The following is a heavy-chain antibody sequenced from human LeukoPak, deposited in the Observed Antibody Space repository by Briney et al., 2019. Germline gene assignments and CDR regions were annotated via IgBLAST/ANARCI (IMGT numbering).Heavy chain of an antibody. Sequence: GAFLQISCKGSGSIIIRHWNGGGRPQPGKGLEWMGIIYPGDSDTRYNPSFQGQVTISADKSISTAYLQWSSLKASDTAMYYCAIAGDSSTSCYRCFGYWGLGTLVTVSS. CDR3: AIAGDSSTSCYRCFGY. D-gene: IGHD2-2*02. V-gene: IGHV5-51*01. CDR1: GSIIIRHW. J-gene: IGHJ4*02. CDR2: IYPGDSDT.